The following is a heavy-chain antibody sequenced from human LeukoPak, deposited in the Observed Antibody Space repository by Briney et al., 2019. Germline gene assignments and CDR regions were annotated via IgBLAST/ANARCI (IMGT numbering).Heavy chain of an antibody. CDR3: VRDLGGRSGH. V-gene: IGHV3-74*01. CDR1: GFTFSSNW. Sequence: GGSLRLSCAASGFTFSSNWMHWVRQAPGKGLVWVSRINEDGSTTNYADSVKGRSTIFRDNAKNTLYLQMNSLRAEDTAVYYCVRDLGGRSGHWGQGALVTVSS. D-gene: IGHD1-26*01. J-gene: IGHJ4*02. CDR2: INEDGSTT.